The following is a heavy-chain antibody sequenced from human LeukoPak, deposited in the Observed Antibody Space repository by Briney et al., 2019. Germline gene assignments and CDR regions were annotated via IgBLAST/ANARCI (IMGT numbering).Heavy chain of an antibody. CDR2: IIPIFGTS. CDR1: GGTFSSYA. J-gene: IGHJ4*02. V-gene: IGHV1-69*05. D-gene: IGHD1-1*01. CDR3: ARDRTGH. Sequence: SVKVSCKGSGGTFSSYAISWVRQAPGQGLEGMGGIIPIFGTSNYAQKFHGRVTITTDESTSTDSMELRSLRSEDTAVYYCARDRTGHWGQGTLVTVSS.